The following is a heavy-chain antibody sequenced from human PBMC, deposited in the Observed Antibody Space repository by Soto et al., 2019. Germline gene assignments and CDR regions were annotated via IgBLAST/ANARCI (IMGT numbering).Heavy chain of an antibody. CDR1: GFSLSNTRMG. CDR2: IFSNDAK. CDR3: ARIRWIREYYFDY. V-gene: IGHV2-26*01. D-gene: IGHD5-18*01. Sequence: QVTLKESGPVLVKPTETLTLTCTVSGFSLSNTRMGVSWIRQPPGKALEWLAHIFSNDAKSYSTSLKSRLTISKDTSKSQVVLTVTNMDPVETATYYCARIRWIREYYFDYWGQGTLVAVSS. J-gene: IGHJ4*02.